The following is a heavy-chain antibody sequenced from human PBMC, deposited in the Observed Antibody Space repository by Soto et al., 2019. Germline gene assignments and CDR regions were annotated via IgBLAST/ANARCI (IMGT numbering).Heavy chain of an antibody. D-gene: IGHD6-19*01. Sequence: SETLSLTCTVSGGSISSYYWSWIRQPPGKGLEWIGYIYYSGSTNYNPSLKSRVTISVDTSKNQFSLKLSSVTAADTAVYYCARVGSGWYGTYYYYYMDVWGKGTTVTVSS. CDR3: ARVGSGWYGTYYYYYMDV. CDR2: IYYSGST. CDR1: GGSISSYY. V-gene: IGHV4-59*01. J-gene: IGHJ6*03.